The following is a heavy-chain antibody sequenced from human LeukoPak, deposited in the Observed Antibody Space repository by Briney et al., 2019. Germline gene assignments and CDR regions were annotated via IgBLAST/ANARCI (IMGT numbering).Heavy chain of an antibody. Sequence: SETLSFTCTVSGYSISSGYYWGWIRQPPGKGLEWIGSIYHSGSTYYNPSLKSRVTISVDTSKNQFSLKLSSVTAADTAVYYCARDRRGIYSGSYGWFDPWGQGTLVTVSS. D-gene: IGHD1-26*01. V-gene: IGHV4-38-2*02. CDR2: IYHSGST. CDR3: ARDRRGIYSGSYGWFDP. J-gene: IGHJ5*02. CDR1: GYSISSGYY.